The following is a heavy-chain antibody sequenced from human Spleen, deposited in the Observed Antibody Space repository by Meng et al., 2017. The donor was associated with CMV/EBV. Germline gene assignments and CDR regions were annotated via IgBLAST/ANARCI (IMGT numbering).Heavy chain of an antibody. D-gene: IGHD3-22*01. CDR1: GYTFTGYY. CDR2: INPNSGGT. J-gene: IGHJ4*02. Sequence: GQLVKSGGEVKKPGASVKASCKASGYTFTGYYMHWVRQAPGQGLEWMGWINPNSGGTNYAQKFQGRVTMTRDTSTSTVYMELSSLRSEDTAVYYCARVYYYDSSGYYGYWGQGTLVTVSS. V-gene: IGHV1-2*02. CDR3: ARVYYYDSSGYYGY.